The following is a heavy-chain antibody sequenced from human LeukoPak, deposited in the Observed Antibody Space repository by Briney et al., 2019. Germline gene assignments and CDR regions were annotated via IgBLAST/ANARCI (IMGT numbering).Heavy chain of an antibody. CDR2: ISYDGSNK. V-gene: IGHV3-30-3*01. J-gene: IGHJ4*02. CDR1: GFTFSSYA. D-gene: IGHD6-19*01. CDR3: ASPLKESWLILAV. Sequence: GGSLRLPCAASGFTFSSYAMHWVRQAPGKGLEWVAVISYDGSNKYYADSVKGRFTISRDNSKNTLYLQMNSLRAEDTAVYYCASPLKESWLILAVWGQGTLVTVSS.